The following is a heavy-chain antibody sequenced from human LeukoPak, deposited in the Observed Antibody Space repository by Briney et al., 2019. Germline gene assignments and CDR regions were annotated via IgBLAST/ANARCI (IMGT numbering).Heavy chain of an antibody. CDR2: SRDKGNSYTT. V-gene: IGHV3-72*01. D-gene: IGHD3-10*01. CDR1: GFTFSSYW. CDR3: TKLARAPRDFDY. J-gene: IGHJ4*01. Sequence: GGSLRLSCAVSGFTFSSYWMSWVRQAPGKGLEWVGRSRDKGNSYTTAYAASVRGRFTISRDDSKNSLYLQMNSLKIEDTAVYYCTKLARAPRDFDYWGQGTLVTVSS.